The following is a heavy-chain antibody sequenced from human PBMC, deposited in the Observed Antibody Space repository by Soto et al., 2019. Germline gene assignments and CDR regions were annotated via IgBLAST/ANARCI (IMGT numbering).Heavy chain of an antibody. V-gene: IGHV2-5*01. J-gene: IGHJ6*02. CDR1: GFSLTTSGVA. Sequence: GPTLVNPTQTLTLTCTFSGFSLTTSGVAVGWVRQPPGKALEWLALIFWNDGKLYSPSLKSRLGITMDTSKNQVVLSLTNIDPVDTATYFCALSLRYCVRTTCYAYSSGMDGWGQGTTVTV. D-gene: IGHD2-2*01. CDR3: ALSLRYCVRTTCYAYSSGMDG. CDR2: IFWNDGK.